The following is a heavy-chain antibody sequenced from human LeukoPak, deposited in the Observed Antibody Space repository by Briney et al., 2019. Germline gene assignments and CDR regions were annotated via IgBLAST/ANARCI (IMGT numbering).Heavy chain of an antibody. CDR3: ARVTTYYYDSSGYPVDY. J-gene: IGHJ4*02. D-gene: IGHD3-22*01. Sequence: ASVKVSCKASGYTFTGYYMHWVRQAPGQGLEWMGRINPNSGGTNYAQKFQGRVTMTRDTSISTAYMELSRLRSDDTAVYCCARVTTYYYDSSGYPVDYWGQGTLVTVSS. CDR2: INPNSGGT. V-gene: IGHV1-2*06. CDR1: GYTFTGYY.